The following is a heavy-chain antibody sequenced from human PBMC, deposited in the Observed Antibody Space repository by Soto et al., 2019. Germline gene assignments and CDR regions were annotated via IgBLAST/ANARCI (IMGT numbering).Heavy chain of an antibody. D-gene: IGHD3-3*01. CDR3: ARHAYDFWSGHPNPRYYYGMDV. V-gene: IGHV5-51*07. J-gene: IGHJ6*02. CDR1: GYSFTSYW. CDR2: VYPGDSNT. Sequence: PGESLKISCKGSGYSFTSYWIGWVHQMPGKGLEWMGIVYPGDSNTRYSPSLQGQVTISVDKSISTAYLQWSSLKATDTAMYYCARHAYDFWSGHPNPRYYYGMDVWGQGTTVTVSS.